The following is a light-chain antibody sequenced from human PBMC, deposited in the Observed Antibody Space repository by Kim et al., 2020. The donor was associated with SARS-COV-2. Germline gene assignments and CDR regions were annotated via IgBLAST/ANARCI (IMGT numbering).Light chain of an antibody. V-gene: IGLV2-11*01. CDR1: GSGVGGDNY. CDR3: SSYAGSDTRV. Sequence: SCAGTGSGVGGDNYVAGYQQHPGRAPKRVIYYGRSRPSGRSDRCSGAKAGDAASLTISGLQAEDEADYYCSSYAGSDTRVFGGGTKLTVL. CDR2: YGR. J-gene: IGLJ3*02.